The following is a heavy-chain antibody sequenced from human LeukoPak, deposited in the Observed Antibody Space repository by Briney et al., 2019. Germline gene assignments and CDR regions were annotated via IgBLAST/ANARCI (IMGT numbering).Heavy chain of an antibody. CDR2: IYYSGST. V-gene: IGHV4-39*07. Sequence: SETLSLTCTVSGGSISSSSYYWGWIRQPPGKGLEWIGSIYYSGSTYYNPSLKSRVTISVDTSKNQFSLKLSSVTAADTAVYYCARNAAEYYDILTGYHLELNYWGQGTLVTVSS. CDR3: ARNAAEYYDILTGYHLELNY. D-gene: IGHD3-9*01. J-gene: IGHJ4*02. CDR1: GGSISSSSYY.